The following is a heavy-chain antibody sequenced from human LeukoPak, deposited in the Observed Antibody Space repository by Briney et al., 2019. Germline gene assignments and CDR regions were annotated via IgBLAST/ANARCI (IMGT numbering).Heavy chain of an antibody. CDR1: GFTFSSYA. J-gene: IGHJ3*02. CDR2: ISGSGGST. CDR3: AKTIWVPITMIVVVDIAFDI. V-gene: IGHV3-23*01. D-gene: IGHD3-22*01. Sequence: GESLRLSCAASGFTFSSYAMSWVRQAPGKGLEWVSAISGSGGSTYYADSVKGRFTISRDNSKNTLYLQMNSLRAEDTAVYYCAKTIWVPITMIVVVDIAFDIWGQGTMVTVSS.